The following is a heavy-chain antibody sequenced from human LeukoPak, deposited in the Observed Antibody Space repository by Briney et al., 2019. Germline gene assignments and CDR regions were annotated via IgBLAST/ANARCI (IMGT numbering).Heavy chain of an antibody. J-gene: IGHJ4*02. CDR1: GGSISSYY. Sequence: SETLSLTCTVSGGSISSYYWSWIRQPPGKGLEWIGYVYTGGRTNENPSLKSRVSISADTSKNQISLKLSSVTAADTAMYYCARFPAVDSSRYEDYWGQGTLVTVSS. CDR2: VYTGGRT. V-gene: IGHV4-4*09. D-gene: IGHD3-22*01. CDR3: ARFPAVDSSRYEDY.